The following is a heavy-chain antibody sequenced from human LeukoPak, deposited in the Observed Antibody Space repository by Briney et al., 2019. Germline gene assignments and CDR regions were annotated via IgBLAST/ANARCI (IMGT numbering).Heavy chain of an antibody. CDR2: IKQDGSEK. CDR1: GFTFSSYW. J-gene: IGHJ6*03. Sequence: GGSLRLSCAASGFTFSSYWMSWVRQAPGKGLEWVANIKQDGSEKYYVDSVKGRFTISRDNAKNSLYLQMNSLRAEDTAVYYCARELSWRYLTRHYMDVWGKGTTVTVSS. D-gene: IGHD3-9*01. V-gene: IGHV3-7*01. CDR3: ARELSWRYLTRHYMDV.